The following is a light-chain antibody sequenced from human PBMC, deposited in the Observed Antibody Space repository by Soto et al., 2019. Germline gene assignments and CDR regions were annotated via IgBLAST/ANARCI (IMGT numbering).Light chain of an antibody. CDR2: EVS. Sequence: QSALTQPPSASGSPGQSVTISCTGTSRDGGGYNYVSWYQQHPGKAPKLIIYEVSKRPSGVPDRFSGSKSGNTASLTVSGLQAEDEADYYCSAYAGSSTLFGGGTKVTVL. V-gene: IGLV2-8*01. J-gene: IGLJ2*01. CDR3: SAYAGSSTL. CDR1: SRDGGGYNY.